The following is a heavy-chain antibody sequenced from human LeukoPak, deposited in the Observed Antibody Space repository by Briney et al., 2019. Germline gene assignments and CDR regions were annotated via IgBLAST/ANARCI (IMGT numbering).Heavy chain of an antibody. V-gene: IGHV1-18*01. D-gene: IGHD4-17*01. CDR2: ISVDNGHT. J-gene: IGHJ4*02. CDR1: GYTFINYD. Sequence: ASVKVSCKASGYTFINYDIAWVRQAPGQGLEWMGWISVDNGHTNYAQKFQGRVTMTTDTSTSTAYMELRSLRSDDTAMYYCARSVYGEAVDYWGQGTLVTVSS. CDR3: ARSVYGEAVDY.